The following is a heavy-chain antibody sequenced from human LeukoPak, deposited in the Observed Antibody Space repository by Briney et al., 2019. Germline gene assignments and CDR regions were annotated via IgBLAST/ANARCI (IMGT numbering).Heavy chain of an antibody. CDR3: ARGVTASFDY. CDR1: GYTFTSYG. CDR2: ISTNNGNT. V-gene: IGHV1-18*01. Sequence: VKLACKTFGYTFTSYGISWVRQSPGQGLEWMGWISTNNGNTNYVQNLQGRVTMTTDTSTSTAYMELRRLKSDDTAVYYCARGVTASFDYWGQAAMATVSS. D-gene: IGHD2-21*02. J-gene: IGHJ4*02.